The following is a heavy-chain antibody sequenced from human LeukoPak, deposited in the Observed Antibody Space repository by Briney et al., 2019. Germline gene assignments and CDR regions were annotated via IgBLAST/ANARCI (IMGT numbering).Heavy chain of an antibody. J-gene: IGHJ3*02. CDR1: GFTFDDYA. V-gene: IGHV3-9*03. Sequence: GRSLRLSCAASGFTFDDYAMHWVRQAPGKGLEWVSGISWNSGSIGYADSVKGRFTISRDNAKNSLYLQMNSLRAEDMALYYCATITGTGAFDIWGQGTMVTVSS. CDR3: ATITGTGAFDI. D-gene: IGHD1-20*01. CDR2: ISWNSGSI.